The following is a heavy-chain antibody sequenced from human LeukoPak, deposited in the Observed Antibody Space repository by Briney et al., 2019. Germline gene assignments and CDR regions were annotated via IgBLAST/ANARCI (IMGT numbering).Heavy chain of an antibody. CDR3: ARDPDVVQDNWFDP. Sequence: ASVKVSCKASGYTFTSYAIHWVRQAPGQGLEWMGWINPNSGGTNYAQKFQGRVTMTRDTSISTAYMELSRLRSDDTAVYYCARDPDVVQDNWFDPWGQGTLVTVSS. CDR1: GYTFTSYA. J-gene: IGHJ5*02. V-gene: IGHV1-2*02. CDR2: INPNSGGT. D-gene: IGHD2-21*01.